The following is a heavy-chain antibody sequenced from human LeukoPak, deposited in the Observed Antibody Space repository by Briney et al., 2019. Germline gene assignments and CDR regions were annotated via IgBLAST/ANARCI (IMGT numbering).Heavy chain of an antibody. Sequence: PGGSLRLSCAASGFTFSGYWMHWVRQAPGKGLVWVSRINSDGSSTTYADSVKGRFTISRDNAKNTLYLQMNSLRAEDTAVYYCARVEPKRLLVDYWGQGTLVTVSS. CDR1: GFTFSGYW. CDR3: ARVEPKRLLVDY. D-gene: IGHD1-1*01. CDR2: INSDGSST. V-gene: IGHV3-74*01. J-gene: IGHJ4*02.